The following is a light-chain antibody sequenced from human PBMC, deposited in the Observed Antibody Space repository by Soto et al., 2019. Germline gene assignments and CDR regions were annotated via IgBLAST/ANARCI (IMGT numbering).Light chain of an antibody. Sequence: QSALTQPPSVSGAPGQRVTISCTGSSPNIGAGYDVHWYQQLPGTAPKLLIYGNSNRPSGVPDRFSGSKSGTSASLAITGLQAEDEADYYCQSYDSSLSGGVFGTGTKVTVL. V-gene: IGLV1-40*01. J-gene: IGLJ1*01. CDR3: QSYDSSLSGGV. CDR1: SPNIGAGYD. CDR2: GNS.